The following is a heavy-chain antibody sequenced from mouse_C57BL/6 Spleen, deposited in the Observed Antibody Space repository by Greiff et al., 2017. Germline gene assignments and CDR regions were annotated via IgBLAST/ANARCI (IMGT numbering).Heavy chain of an antibody. V-gene: IGHV1-42*01. CDR2: INPSTGGT. J-gene: IGHJ1*03. Sequence: EVQLQQSGPELVKPGASVKISCKASGYSFTGYYMNWVKQSPEKSLEWIGEINPSTGGTTYNQKFKAKATLTVDKSSSTAYMQLKSLTSEDSAVYYCARSRGLRQYFDVWGTGTTVTVSS. D-gene: IGHD2-4*01. CDR1: GYSFTGYY. CDR3: ARSRGLRQYFDV.